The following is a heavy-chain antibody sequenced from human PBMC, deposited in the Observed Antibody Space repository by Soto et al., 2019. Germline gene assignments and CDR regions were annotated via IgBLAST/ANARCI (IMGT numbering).Heavy chain of an antibody. CDR2: ISGSGGST. Sequence: GGSLRLSCAASGVTFSSYAMSWVRQAPGKGLEWVSAISGSGGSTYYADSVKGRFTISRDNSKNTLYLQMNSLRAEDTAVYYCAKIPFYDFWSGYYNYWGQGTLVTVSS. D-gene: IGHD3-3*01. V-gene: IGHV3-23*01. CDR1: GVTFSSYA. CDR3: AKIPFYDFWSGYYNY. J-gene: IGHJ4*02.